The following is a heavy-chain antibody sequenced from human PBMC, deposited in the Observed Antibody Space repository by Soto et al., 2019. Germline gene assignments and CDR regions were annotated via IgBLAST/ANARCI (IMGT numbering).Heavy chain of an antibody. CDR3: ARGTGEYCSGGSCYYYYGMDV. V-gene: IGHV3-13*01. J-gene: IGHJ6*02. Sequence: GGSLRLSCAASGFTFSSYDMHWVRQATGKGLEWVSAIGTAGDTYYPGSVKDRFTISRENAKNSLYLQMNSLRAGDTAVYYCARGTGEYCSGGSCYYYYGMDVWGQGTTVTVSS. CDR1: GFTFSSYD. CDR2: IGTAGDT. D-gene: IGHD2-15*01.